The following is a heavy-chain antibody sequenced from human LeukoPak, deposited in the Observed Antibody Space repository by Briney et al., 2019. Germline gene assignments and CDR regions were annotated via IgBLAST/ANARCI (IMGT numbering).Heavy chain of an antibody. V-gene: IGHV3-7*01. D-gene: IGHD1-26*01. CDR3: ASRISSGNYFFDY. Sequence: PGGSLRLSCAASGFTFSRYWMSWVRQPPGKGLEWVANIKEDGSESYYVDSVKGRFTISRDNAKNTLYLQMNSLRTEDTAVYYCASRISSGNYFFDYWGQGTLVTVSS. CDR2: IKEDGSES. CDR1: GFTFSRYW. J-gene: IGHJ4*02.